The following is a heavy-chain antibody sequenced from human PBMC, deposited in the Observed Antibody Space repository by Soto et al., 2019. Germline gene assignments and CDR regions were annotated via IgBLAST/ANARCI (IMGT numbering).Heavy chain of an antibody. CDR1: GYPFTSFW. CDR2: IYPSDSDT. CDR3: ARHAFSMDRGPFDP. V-gene: IGHV5-51*01. J-gene: IGHJ5*02. D-gene: IGHD3-10*01. Sequence: PGESLKISCKGSGYPFTSFWIGWVRQRPGKGLEWMGIIYPSDSDTKYSPSFQGQVTMSVDRSTNTAYLQWRSLKASDTAMYYCARHAFSMDRGPFDPWGQGTLVTVSS.